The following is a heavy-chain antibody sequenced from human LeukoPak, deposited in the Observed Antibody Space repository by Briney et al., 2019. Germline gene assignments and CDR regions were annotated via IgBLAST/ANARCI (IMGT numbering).Heavy chain of an antibody. J-gene: IGHJ4*02. D-gene: IGHD2-8*01. V-gene: IGHV1-69*05. CDR3: ALDMIRALEVCTNGVCEFDY. Sequence: GASVKVSCKASGGTFSSYAISWVRQAPGQGLEWMGGIIPIFGTANYAQKFQGRVTITTDESTSTAYMELSSLRSEDTAVYYCALDMIRALEVCTNGVCEFDYWGQGTLVTVSP. CDR1: GGTFSSYA. CDR2: IIPIFGTA.